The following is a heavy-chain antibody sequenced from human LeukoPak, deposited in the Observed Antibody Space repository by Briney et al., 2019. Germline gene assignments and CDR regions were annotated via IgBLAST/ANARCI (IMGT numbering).Heavy chain of an antibody. V-gene: IGHV3-49*04. CDR3: ASPVFLEKDTSAYYF. CDR2: IRAKPYGGTT. CDR1: GFXFGDYV. Sequence: PGGSLRLSCITSGFXFGDYVISWVRQAPGKGLEWGGFIRAKPYGGTTEYAASVKGRFTISRDDSKSIDYQQMNSLRTDDTAVYYCASPVFLEKDTSAYYFWGQGTLVTVSS. J-gene: IGHJ4*02. D-gene: IGHD3-22*01.